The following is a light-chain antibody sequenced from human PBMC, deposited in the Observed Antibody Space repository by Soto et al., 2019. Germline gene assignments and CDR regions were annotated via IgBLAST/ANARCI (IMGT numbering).Light chain of an antibody. CDR1: RSDVGDYDY. J-gene: IGLJ2*01. V-gene: IGLV2-14*03. CDR3: RSYTDSRTLV. Sequence: QSALTQPASVSGSPGQSITISCTGTRSDVGDYDYVSWYQQHPGNAPKLIIYDVSNRPSGVSNRFSGSKSGATASLTISGLQADDQADYYCRSYTDSRTLVFGGGTKLTVL. CDR2: DVS.